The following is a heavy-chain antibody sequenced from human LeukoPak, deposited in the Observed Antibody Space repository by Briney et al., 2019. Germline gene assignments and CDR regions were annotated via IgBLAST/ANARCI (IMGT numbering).Heavy chain of an antibody. CDR1: GGTFSSYA. CDR2: IIPIFGTA. V-gene: IGHV1-69*05. Sequence: ASVKVSCKASGGTFSSYAISWVRQAPGQGLEWMGRIIPIFGTANYSQKFQGRVTITTDESTSTSYLACSSRRSDDTAVYYCATYYYDSSGYYYTHWFDPWGQGTLVTVSS. CDR3: ATYYYDSSGYYYTHWFDP. J-gene: IGHJ5*02. D-gene: IGHD3-22*01.